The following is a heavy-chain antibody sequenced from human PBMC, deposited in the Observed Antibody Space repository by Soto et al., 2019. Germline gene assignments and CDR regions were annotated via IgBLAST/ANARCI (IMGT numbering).Heavy chain of an antibody. CDR2: IRNKGNNYAT. V-gene: IGHV3-73*01. J-gene: IGHJ4*02. D-gene: IGHD5-18*01. CDR3: TSRRDWTAVDPLDY. CDR1: GCTFSDSA. Sequence: GGSLRLSCAASGCTFSDSAMHWVRKASGKGLEWVGRIRNKGNNYATAYTASVKGRFTISRDDSKNTVYLQMNSLKIDDTAVYYCTSRRDWTAVDPLDYWGLGTLVTVSS.